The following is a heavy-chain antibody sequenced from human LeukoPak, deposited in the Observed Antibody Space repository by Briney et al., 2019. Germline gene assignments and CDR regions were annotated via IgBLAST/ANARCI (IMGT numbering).Heavy chain of an antibody. CDR1: GYTFTSYG. J-gene: IGHJ4*02. CDR2: ISAYNGNT. CDR3: AREMGPLDDFWSGYFPY. D-gene: IGHD3-3*01. V-gene: IGHV1-18*01. Sequence: ASVKVSCKASGYTFTSYGISWVRQALGQGLEWMGWISAYNGNTNYAQKLQGRVTMTTDTSTSTAYMELRSLRSDDTAVYYCAREMGPLDDFWSGYFPYWGQGTLVTVSS.